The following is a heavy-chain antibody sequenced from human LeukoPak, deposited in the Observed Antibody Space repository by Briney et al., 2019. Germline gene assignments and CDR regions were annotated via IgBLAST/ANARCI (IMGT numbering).Heavy chain of an antibody. CDR3: ASYYDSSGYNAFDI. D-gene: IGHD3-22*01. Sequence: SQTLSFTCAVSGGSISSGGYSWSWIRQPPGKGLEWIGYIYHSGSTYYNPSLKSRVTISVDRSKNQFSLKLSSVTAADTAVYYCASYYDSSGYNAFDIWGQGTMVTVSS. CDR1: GGSISSGGYS. CDR2: IYHSGST. J-gene: IGHJ3*02. V-gene: IGHV4-30-2*01.